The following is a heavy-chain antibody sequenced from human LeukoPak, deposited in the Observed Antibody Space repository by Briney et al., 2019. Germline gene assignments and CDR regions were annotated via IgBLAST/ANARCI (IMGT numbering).Heavy chain of an antibody. CDR2: IYYSGST. V-gene: IGHV4-59*01. J-gene: IGHJ4*02. Sequence: SETLSLTCTVSGGSISSYYWSWIRQPPGKGLEWIGYIYYSGSTNYNPSLKSRVTISVDTSKNQFSLKLSSVTAADTAVYYCARAENGGNEPLDYWGQGTLVTVSS. CDR3: ARAENGGNEPLDY. D-gene: IGHD4-23*01. CDR1: GGSISSYY.